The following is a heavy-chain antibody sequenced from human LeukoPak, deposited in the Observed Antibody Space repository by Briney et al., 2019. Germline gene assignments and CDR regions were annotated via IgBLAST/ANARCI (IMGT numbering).Heavy chain of an antibody. CDR1: GFTFGDYA. J-gene: IGHJ6*02. CDR2: ISGSGGST. D-gene: IGHD1-26*01. CDR3: AKSGETSYYYYYGMDV. V-gene: IGHV3-23*01. Sequence: GGSLRLSCTASGFTFGDYAMSRFRQAPGKGLEWVSAISGSGGSTYYADSVKGRFTISRDNSKNTLYLQMNSLRAEDTAVYYCAKSGETSYYYYYGMDVWGQGTTVTVSS.